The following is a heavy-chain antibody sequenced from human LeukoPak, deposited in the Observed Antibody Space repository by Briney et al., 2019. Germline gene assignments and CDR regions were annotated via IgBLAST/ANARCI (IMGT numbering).Heavy chain of an antibody. CDR1: GGSISSYY. V-gene: IGHV4-4*07. D-gene: IGHD5-18*01. J-gene: IGHJ5*02. CDR3: ARDVDTAMVLNWFEP. CDR2: IYTSGST. Sequence: SETLSLTCTVCGGSISSYYWSWIRQPAGKGLEWIGRIYTSGSTNYNPSLKSRVTMSVDTSKNQFSLKLSSVTAADTAVYYCARDVDTAMVLNWFEPWGQGTLVTVSS.